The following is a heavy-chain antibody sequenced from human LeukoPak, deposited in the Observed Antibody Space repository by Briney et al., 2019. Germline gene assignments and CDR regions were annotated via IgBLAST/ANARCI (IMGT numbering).Heavy chain of an antibody. J-gene: IGHJ5*02. CDR1: GGSITSYY. Sequence: PSETLSLTCTVSGGSITSYYWSWIRQPAGKGLEWIGRIHTNGGTNYNPSLSSRVTLSVDTSKNQLSLKLTSVTAAGTALDYCARELAVAGTHTHRIDPCGDGTLVTVSS. CDR3: ARELAVAGTHTHRIDP. CDR2: IHTNGGT. D-gene: IGHD6-19*01. V-gene: IGHV4-4*07.